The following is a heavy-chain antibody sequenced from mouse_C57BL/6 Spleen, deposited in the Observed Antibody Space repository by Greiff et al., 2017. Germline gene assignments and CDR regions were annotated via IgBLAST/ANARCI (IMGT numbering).Heavy chain of an antibody. J-gene: IGHJ2*01. CDR1: GYTFTSYW. CDR3: ARKYYGSSGDD. Sequence: QVQLQQPGAELVMPGASVKLSCKASGYTFTSYWMHWVKQRPGQGLEWIGEIDPSDSYTNYNQKFKGKSTLTVDKSSSTAYMQLSSLTSEDSAVYYCARKYYGSSGDDWGQGATLTVSS. D-gene: IGHD1-1*01. CDR2: IDPSDSYT. V-gene: IGHV1-69*01.